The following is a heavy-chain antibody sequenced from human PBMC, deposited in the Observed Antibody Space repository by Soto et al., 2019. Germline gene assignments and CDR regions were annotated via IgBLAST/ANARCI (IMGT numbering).Heavy chain of an antibody. Sequence: GGSLRLSCVTSGFTFGNYGMHWVRQAPGKGLEWVAVTWYAGGNTSYADSVRGRLTISRDNSKNTVFLQMNWLRVEDTAVYYCVREWDNYRSGNHPFYYQGMDVWGQGTTVTVSS. V-gene: IGHV3-33*01. J-gene: IGHJ6*02. CDR2: TWYAGGNT. D-gene: IGHD3-10*01. CDR1: GFTFGNYG. CDR3: VREWDNYRSGNHPFYYQGMDV.